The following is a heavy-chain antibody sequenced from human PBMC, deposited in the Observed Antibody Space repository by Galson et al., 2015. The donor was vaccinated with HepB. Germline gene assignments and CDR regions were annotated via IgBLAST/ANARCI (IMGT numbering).Heavy chain of an antibody. J-gene: IGHJ4*02. D-gene: IGHD4-17*01. CDR2: ISSSSTYT. CDR3: ARVADADYGDHSHFDY. V-gene: IGHV3-11*06. CDR1: GFTFSDYY. Sequence: SLRLSCAASGFTFSDYYMSWIRQAPGKGLEWVSYISSSSTYTNYADSVKGRFTISRDNAKKSPYLQINSLRAEDTAVYYCARVADADYGDHSHFDYWGQGTLVTVSS.